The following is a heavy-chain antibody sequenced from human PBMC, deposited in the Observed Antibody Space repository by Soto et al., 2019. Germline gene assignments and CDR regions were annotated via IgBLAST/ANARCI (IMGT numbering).Heavy chain of an antibody. D-gene: IGHD2-15*01. CDR1: GGYFSGYY. CDR2: INHSGST. Sequence: SETLSLTCAVDGGYFSGYYWSWIRQPPGKGLEWIGEINHSGSTNYNPSLKSRVTISVDTSKNQFSLKLSSVTAADTAVYYCADGDGNPTSFDYWGQGTLVTVSS. V-gene: IGHV4-34*01. CDR3: ADGDGNPTSFDY. J-gene: IGHJ4*02.